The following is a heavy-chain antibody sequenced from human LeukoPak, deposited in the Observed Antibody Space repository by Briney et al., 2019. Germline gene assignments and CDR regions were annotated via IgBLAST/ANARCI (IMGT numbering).Heavy chain of an antibody. CDR1: GFTFSSYA. CDR2: ISGSGGST. CDR3: AKDLGSTVVTPVGFDY. D-gene: IGHD4-23*01. J-gene: IGHJ4*02. V-gene: IGHV3-23*01. Sequence: GGSLRLSCAASGFTFSSYAMSWVRQAPGKGLEWVSAISGSGGSTYYADSVKGRFTISRDNSKNTLYPQMNSLRAEDTAVYYCAKDLGSTVVTPVGFDYWGQGTLVTVSS.